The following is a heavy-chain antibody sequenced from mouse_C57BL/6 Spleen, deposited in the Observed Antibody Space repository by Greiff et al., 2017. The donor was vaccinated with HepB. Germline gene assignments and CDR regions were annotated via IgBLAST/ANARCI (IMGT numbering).Heavy chain of an antibody. D-gene: IGHD2-4*01. CDR3: ARSGYDYDGGFDY. CDR2: INPNNGGT. Sequence: EVQLQQSGPELVKPGASVKISCKASGYTFTDYYMNWVKQSHGKSLEWIGDINPNNGGTSYNQKFKGKATLTVDKSSSTAYMELRSLTSEDSAVYYCARSGYDYDGGFDYWGQGTTLTVSS. J-gene: IGHJ2*01. CDR1: GYTFTDYY. V-gene: IGHV1-26*01.